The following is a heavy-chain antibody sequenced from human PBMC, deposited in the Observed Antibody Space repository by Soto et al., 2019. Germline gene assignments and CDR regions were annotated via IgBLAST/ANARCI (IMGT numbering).Heavy chain of an antibody. CDR3: ARGDGTGLHSSGWAPRF. J-gene: IGHJ4*02. CDR2: ISSGATYL. V-gene: IGHV3-21*01. Sequence: EVQLVESGGGLVKPGGSLTLSCAASGFTFSISTMTWVRQAPGKRLEWVSSISSGATYLYYADSVRGRFSISRDNAKHSMYLQMTSLRVEDTAVYYCARGDGTGLHSSGWAPRFWGQGTLVTFSS. CDR1: GFTFSIST. D-gene: IGHD6-25*01.